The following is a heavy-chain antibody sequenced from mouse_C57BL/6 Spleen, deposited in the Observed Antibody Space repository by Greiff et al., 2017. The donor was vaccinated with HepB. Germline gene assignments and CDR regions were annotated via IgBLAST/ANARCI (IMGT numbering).Heavy chain of an antibody. CDR2: ISGGGGNT. CDR1: GFTFSIYT. J-gene: IGHJ1*03. D-gene: IGHD1-1*01. V-gene: IGHV5-9*01. Sequence: DVKLVESGGGLVKPGGSLKLSCAASGFTFSIYTMSWVRQTPEKRLEWVATISGGGGNTYYPDSVKGRFTISRDNAKNTLYLQMSSLRSEDTALYYCARRDGSSYAWYFDVWGTGTTVTVSS. CDR3: ARRDGSSYAWYFDV.